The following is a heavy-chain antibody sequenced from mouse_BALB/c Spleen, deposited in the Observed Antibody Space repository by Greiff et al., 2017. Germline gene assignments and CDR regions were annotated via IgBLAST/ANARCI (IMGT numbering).Heavy chain of an antibody. CDR3: ARQGGSGNSWYFDV. V-gene: IGHV5-2*01. D-gene: IGHD2-1*01. J-gene: IGHJ1*01. CDR1: EYEFPSHD. Sequence: EVKLMESGGGLVQPGESLKLSCESNEYEFPSHDMSWVRKTPEKRLELVAAINSDGGSTYYPDTMERRFIISRDNTKKTLYLQMSSLRSEDTALYYCARQGGSGNSWYFDVWGAGTTVTVSS. CDR2: INSDGGST.